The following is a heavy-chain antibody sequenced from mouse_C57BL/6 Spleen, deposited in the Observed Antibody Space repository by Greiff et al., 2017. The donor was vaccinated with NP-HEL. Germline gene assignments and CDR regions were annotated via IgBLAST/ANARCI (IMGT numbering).Heavy chain of an antibody. D-gene: IGHD2-4*01. CDR3: ARSEDYDPTDGGYYAMDY. Sequence: VQLQQSDAELVKPGASVKISCKVSGYTFTDHTIHWMKQRPDQGLEWIGYLYPRDVSSMYNEKFKGKATLTADNSSSTAYIQLNSLTSADSAVYFCARSEDYDPTDGGYYAMDYWGQGTSVTVSS. V-gene: IGHV1-78*01. CDR2: LYPRDVSS. CDR1: GYTFTDHT. J-gene: IGHJ4*01.